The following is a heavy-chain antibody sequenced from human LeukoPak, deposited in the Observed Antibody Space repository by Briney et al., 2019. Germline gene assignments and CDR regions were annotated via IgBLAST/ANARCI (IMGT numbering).Heavy chain of an antibody. D-gene: IGHD3-16*01. J-gene: IGHJ2*01. CDR1: GFTLSSYA. CDR2: IWGSGTST. CDR3: AQGARADTYWYFDL. V-gene: IGHV3-23*01. Sequence: PGGSLRLSCAASGFTLSSYAMSWVRQAPGKGLEWISSIWGSGTSTYYADSVKGRFTISRDNSKNTLYLQMNSLRAEDTAAYYCAQGARADTYWYFDLWGRGTLVTVSS.